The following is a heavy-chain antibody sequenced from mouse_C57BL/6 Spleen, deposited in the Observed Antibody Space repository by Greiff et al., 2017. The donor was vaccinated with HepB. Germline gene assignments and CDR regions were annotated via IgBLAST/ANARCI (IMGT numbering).Heavy chain of an antibody. Sequence: VQLQQSGAELVRPGASVKLSCTASGFNIKDYYMHWVKQRPEQGLEWIGWIDPENGDTEYASKFQGKATITADTSSNTAYLQLSSLTSEDTAVYYCSLTGTAWFAYWGQGTLVTVSA. D-gene: IGHD4-1*01. CDR1: GFNIKDYY. J-gene: IGHJ3*01. CDR3: SLTGTAWFAY. CDR2: IDPENGDT. V-gene: IGHV14-4*01.